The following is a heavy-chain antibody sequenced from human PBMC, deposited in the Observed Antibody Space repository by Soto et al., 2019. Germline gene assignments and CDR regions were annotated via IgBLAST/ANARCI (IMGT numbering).Heavy chain of an antibody. D-gene: IGHD3-10*01. V-gene: IGHV3-23*01. CDR1: GFTFTIYA. J-gene: IGHJ4*02. CDR2: ITGSGGST. Sequence: GGSLRLSCAASGFTFTIYAMSWVRQAPGKGLEWVSAITGSGGSTYYADSVKGRFTISRDNSKNTLYLQMNSLRAEDTAVYYCAKAGGAMVRGAAFYFDYWGQGTLVTVSS. CDR3: AKAGGAMVRGAAFYFDY.